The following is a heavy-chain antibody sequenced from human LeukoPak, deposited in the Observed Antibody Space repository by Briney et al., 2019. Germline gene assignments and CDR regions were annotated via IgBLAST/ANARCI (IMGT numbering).Heavy chain of an antibody. J-gene: IGHJ4*02. CDR2: IKQDESEK. Sequence: GGSLRLSCAASGFTISGYWMSWVRQAPGKGLEWVASIKQDESEKYYVESVKGRFTVSRDNAENSLYLQMNSLRAEDTAVYYCAKERTSAGYFDYWGQGTLVTVSS. V-gene: IGHV3-7*01. CDR1: GFTISGYW. CDR3: AKERTSAGYFDY. D-gene: IGHD6-13*01.